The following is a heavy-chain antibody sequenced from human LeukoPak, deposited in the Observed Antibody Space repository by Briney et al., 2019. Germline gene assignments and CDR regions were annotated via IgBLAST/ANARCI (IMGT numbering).Heavy chain of an antibody. J-gene: IGHJ6*03. CDR2: IYPDDSDT. Sequence: GESLKISFKGSGYSFTSYWIGWVRQMPGKGLGWMGIIYPDDSDTRYSPSFEGQVIISVDKSISTAYLQWGSLKASDTATYYCARHGHCTNGVCYSNYYYYMDVWGKGTTVTVSS. V-gene: IGHV5-51*01. CDR3: ARHGHCTNGVCYSNYYYYMDV. D-gene: IGHD2-8*01. CDR1: GYSFTSYW.